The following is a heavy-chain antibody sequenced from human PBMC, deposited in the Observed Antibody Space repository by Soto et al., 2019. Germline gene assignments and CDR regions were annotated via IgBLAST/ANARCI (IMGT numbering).Heavy chain of an antibody. CDR1: GFTFSSYG. CDR2: ISYDGNNK. V-gene: IGHV3-30*18. J-gene: IGHJ4*02. D-gene: IGHD4-17*01. Sequence: QVQLVESGGGVVQPGRSLRLSCAASGFTFSSYGMHWVRQAPGKGLEWVAVISYDGNNKYYADSVKGRFTISRDNFKNTLYLQMDSLRAEDTAMYYCAKDHLETTVTTPSYWGQGTVVTVSS. CDR3: AKDHLETTVTTPSY.